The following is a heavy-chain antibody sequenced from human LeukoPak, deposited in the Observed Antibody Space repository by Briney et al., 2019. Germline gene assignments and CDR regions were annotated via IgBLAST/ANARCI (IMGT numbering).Heavy chain of an antibody. J-gene: IGHJ2*01. Sequence: ASVKVSCKASGGTFSSYAISWVRQAPGQGLEWMGGIIPIFGTANYAQKFQGRVTITADESTSTAYMELSSLRSEDTAVYYCVSDILALGWYFDLWGRGTLVTVSS. CDR2: IIPIFGTA. V-gene: IGHV1-69*13. D-gene: IGHD2-21*01. CDR3: VSDILALGWYFDL. CDR1: GGTFSSYA.